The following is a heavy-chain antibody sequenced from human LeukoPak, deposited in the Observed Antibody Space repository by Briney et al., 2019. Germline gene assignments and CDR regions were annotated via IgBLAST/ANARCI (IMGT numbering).Heavy chain of an antibody. J-gene: IGHJ4*02. CDR2: INGPGSTT. D-gene: IGHD3-16*01. V-gene: IGHV3-23*01. Sequence: GGSLRLSCAASGFTFSNYAMTWVRQAPGKGPEYVSTINGPGSTTYYADSVKGRFTISRDNSKNTLYLQMNSLRDEDTAVYYCAKGMINDWSALEYWGQGTLVTVSS. CDR1: GFTFSNYA. CDR3: AKGMINDWSALEY.